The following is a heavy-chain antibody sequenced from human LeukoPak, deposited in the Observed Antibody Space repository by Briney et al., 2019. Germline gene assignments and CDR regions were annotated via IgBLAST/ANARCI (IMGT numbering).Heavy chain of an antibody. CDR3: ARERRIRGYSYGLGY. J-gene: IGHJ4*02. Sequence: PETLSLTCTVSGGSISSYYWSWIRQPAGKGLEWIGRIYTSGSTNYNPSLKSRVTMSVDTSKNQFSLKLSSVTAADTAVYYCARERRIRGYSYGLGYWGQGTLVTASS. CDR2: IYTSGST. CDR1: GGSISSYY. V-gene: IGHV4-4*07. D-gene: IGHD5-18*01.